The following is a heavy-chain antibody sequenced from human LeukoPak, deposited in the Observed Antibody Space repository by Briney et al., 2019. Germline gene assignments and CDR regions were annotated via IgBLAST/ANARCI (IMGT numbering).Heavy chain of an antibody. CDR3: ARQVAGIGLYYFDY. CDR1: GDSIRSSAYY. J-gene: IGHJ4*02. D-gene: IGHD6-19*01. V-gene: IGHV4-39*01. Sequence: SETLSLTCTVSGDSIRSSAYYWGWICQPPGKALPWIGSIYFSGNTDYNPSLKSRVTISIDTSKNQFSLKLTSVTAADTAVYYCARQVAGIGLYYFDYWGQGTLVTVSS. CDR2: IYFSGNT.